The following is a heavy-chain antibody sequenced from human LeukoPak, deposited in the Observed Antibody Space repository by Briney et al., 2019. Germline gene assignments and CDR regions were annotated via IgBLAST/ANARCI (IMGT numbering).Heavy chain of an antibody. D-gene: IGHD3-16*02. CDR3: VRRYMATSAEDFDY. CDR1: GFTFSSFA. J-gene: IGHJ4*02. CDR2: INQRGSEI. V-gene: IGHV3-7*01. Sequence: GGSLRLSCAASGFTFSSFAMSWVRQAPGKGLEWVANINQRGSEIYYVDSVRGRFTISRDNAKNSLYLQMNTLRAEDTAVYYCVRRYMATSAEDFDYWGQGTQVTVFS.